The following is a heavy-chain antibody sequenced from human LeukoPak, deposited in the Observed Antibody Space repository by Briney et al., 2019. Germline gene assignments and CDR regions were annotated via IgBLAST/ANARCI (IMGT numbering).Heavy chain of an antibody. CDR1: GFTFSGYA. CDR2: IWFDGSNT. Sequence: GTSLRLSCTPSGFTFSGYAMHWVRQAPGKGLGWVAVIWFDGSNTYYADSVKGRFTISRDNSKNTLYLQMSSLRAEDTAVYYCARGAQSGGYSGPFDIWGQGTMVTVSS. V-gene: IGHV3-33*01. CDR3: ARGAQSGGYSGPFDI. D-gene: IGHD1-26*01. J-gene: IGHJ3*02.